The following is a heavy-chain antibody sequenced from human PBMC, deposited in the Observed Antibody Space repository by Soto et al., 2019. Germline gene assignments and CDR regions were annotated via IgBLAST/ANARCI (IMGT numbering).Heavy chain of an antibody. J-gene: IGHJ5*02. D-gene: IGHD6-19*01. CDR2: ISAYSGNT. V-gene: IGHV1-18*01. CDR1: GYTFTSYG. Sequence: ASVKVSCKASGYTFTSYGISWVRQAPGQGLKWMGWISAYSGNTNYAQKLQGRVTMTTDTSTSTANMELRSLRTDDTAENYCEGGGGQWVVRGWFDPWGQGTLVTVS. CDR3: EGGGGQWVVRGWFDP.